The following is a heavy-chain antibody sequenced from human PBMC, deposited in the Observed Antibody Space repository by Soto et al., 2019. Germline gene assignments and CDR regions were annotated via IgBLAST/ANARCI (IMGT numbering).Heavy chain of an antibody. V-gene: IGHV3-30-3*01. CDR1: GFTFSNYA. CDR3: ARDGYGMHV. J-gene: IGHJ6*04. CDR2: ISYDGSNR. D-gene: IGHD2-2*03. Sequence: QEQLVESGGGVVQPERSLTLSCAGSGFTFSNYAMQWVRQAPGKGLEWVAVISYDGSNRYYADSVKGRFTISRDNSKNTVYVEMNSLRPEDTAVYYCARDGYGMHVWGEGTTVTVSS.